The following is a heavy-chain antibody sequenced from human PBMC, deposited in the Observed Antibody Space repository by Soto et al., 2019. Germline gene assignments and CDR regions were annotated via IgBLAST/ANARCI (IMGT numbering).Heavy chain of an antibody. CDR3: ARAGYSSSWYGGMDV. J-gene: IGHJ6*02. D-gene: IGHD6-13*01. V-gene: IGHV3-30-3*01. Sequence: QVQLVESGGGVVQPGRSLRLSCAASGFTFSSYAMHWVRQAPGKGLEWVAVISYDGSNKYYADSVKGRFTISRDNSKNTLYLQMNSLRAEDTAVYYCARAGYSSSWYGGMDVWGQGTTVTVSS. CDR2: ISYDGSNK. CDR1: GFTFSSYA.